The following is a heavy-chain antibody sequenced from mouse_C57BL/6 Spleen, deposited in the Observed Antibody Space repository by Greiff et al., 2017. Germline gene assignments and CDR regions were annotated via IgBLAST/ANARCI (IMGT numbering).Heavy chain of an antibody. CDR3: ASYYSNYDYAMDY. Sequence: QVQLQQSGPGLVQPSQSLSITCTVSGFSLTSYGVHWVRQSPGKGLEWLGVIWRGGSTDYNAAFMSRLSITKDNSKNQVFFKMNSLQADDTAIYYCASYYSNYDYAMDYWGQGTSVTVSS. CDR2: IWRGGST. J-gene: IGHJ4*01. CDR1: GFSLTSYG. V-gene: IGHV2-5*01. D-gene: IGHD2-5*01.